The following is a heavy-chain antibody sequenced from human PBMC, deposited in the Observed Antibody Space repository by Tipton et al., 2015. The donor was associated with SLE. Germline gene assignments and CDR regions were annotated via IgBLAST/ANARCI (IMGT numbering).Heavy chain of an antibody. CDR1: GFTFSSYA. J-gene: IGHJ3*02. CDR2: ISYDGSNK. V-gene: IGHV3-30*04. D-gene: IGHD5-18*01. Sequence: SLRLSCAASGFTFSSYAMHWVRQAPGKGLEWVAVISYDGSNKYYADSVKGRFTIARDNSKNTLYLQMNSLRAEDTAVYYCARDGDVDTAMGEAFDIWGQGTMVTVSS. CDR3: ARDGDVDTAMGEAFDI.